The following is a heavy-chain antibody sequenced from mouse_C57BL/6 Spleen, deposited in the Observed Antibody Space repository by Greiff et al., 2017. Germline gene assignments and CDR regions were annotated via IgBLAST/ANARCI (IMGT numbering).Heavy chain of an antibody. V-gene: IGHV5-4*03. CDR3: ARGGGTGSCDY. Sequence: EVKLQESGGGLVKPGGSLKLSCAASGFTFSSYAMSWVRQTPEKSLEWVATISDGGSYTYYPGNVKGRFTISRDNAKINLYLQMSHLKSEDTAMYYCARGGGTGSCDYWGQGTTLTVSS. J-gene: IGHJ2*01. CDR2: ISDGGSYT. D-gene: IGHD4-1*01. CDR1: GFTFSSYA.